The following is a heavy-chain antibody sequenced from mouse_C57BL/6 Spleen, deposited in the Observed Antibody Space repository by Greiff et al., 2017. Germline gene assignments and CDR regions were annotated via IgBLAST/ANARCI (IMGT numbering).Heavy chain of an antibody. Sequence: QVQLKQSGPELVKPGASVKLSCKASGYTFTSYDINWVKQRPGQGLEWIGWIYPRDGSTKYNEKFKGKATLTVDTSSSTAYMELHSLTSEDSAVYFCASTHYGSSSNAMDYWGQGTSVTVSS. D-gene: IGHD1-1*01. CDR3: ASTHYGSSSNAMDY. J-gene: IGHJ4*01. CDR2: IYPRDGST. V-gene: IGHV1-85*01. CDR1: GYTFTSYD.